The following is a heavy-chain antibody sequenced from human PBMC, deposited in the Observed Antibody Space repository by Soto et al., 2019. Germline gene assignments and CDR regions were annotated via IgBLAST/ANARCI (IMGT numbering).Heavy chain of an antibody. D-gene: IGHD3-9*01. CDR3: ARTLDILDQPYYFDY. Sequence: QLQLQESGPGLVKPSETLSLTCTVSGGSISSSSYYWGWIRQPPGKGLEWIGSIYYSGSTYYNPSLKSRVHISVDTSKNQFSLKLSSVTAADTAVYYCARTLDILDQPYYFDYWGQGTLVTVSS. CDR1: GGSISSSSYY. V-gene: IGHV4-39*01. CDR2: IYYSGST. J-gene: IGHJ4*02.